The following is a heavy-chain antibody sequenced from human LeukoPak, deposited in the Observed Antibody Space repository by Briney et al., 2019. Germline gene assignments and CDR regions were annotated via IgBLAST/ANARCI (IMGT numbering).Heavy chain of an antibody. D-gene: IGHD4-23*01. CDR1: GSTFSSYF. CDR2: ISPTVSTT. Sequence: ASVKVSCKASGSTFSSYFIHWVRQAPGHGLEWMGIISPTVSTTSYAQEFQGRVTMTRDTSTSTVYMELSSLRSEDTAVYYCGRVTLYGFDIWGQGTMVTVFS. V-gene: IGHV1-46*01. CDR3: GRVTLYGFDI. J-gene: IGHJ3*02.